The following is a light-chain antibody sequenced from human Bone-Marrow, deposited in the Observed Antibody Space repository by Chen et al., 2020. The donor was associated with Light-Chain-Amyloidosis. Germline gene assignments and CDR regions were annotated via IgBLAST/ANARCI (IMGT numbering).Light chain of an antibody. V-gene: IGLV1-44*01. J-gene: IGLJ3*02. Sequence: QSVLTQPPSASGTPGQRVTFSCSGSSSNIVSNTVNWYQQLPGTAPKLLIYSNTQRPSGVPDRFSGSKSGTSASLAISGLQSEDEAEYYCAAWDGSVNGLIKFGGGTKLTVL. CDR2: SNT. CDR3: AAWDGSVNGLIK. CDR1: SSNIVSNT.